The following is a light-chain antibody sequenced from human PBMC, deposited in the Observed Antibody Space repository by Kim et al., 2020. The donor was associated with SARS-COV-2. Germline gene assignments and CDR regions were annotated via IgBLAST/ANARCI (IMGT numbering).Light chain of an antibody. J-gene: IGLJ3*02. CDR2: GKN. CDR3: KSRDSSGNHLV. Sequence: ALGQTVRITCQGDSLRKNYASWYQQKPGQAPVLVIYGKNNRPSGIPDRFSGSSSGNTASLTITGAQAEDEADYYCKSRDSSGNHLVFGGGTQLTVL. CDR1: SLRKNY. V-gene: IGLV3-19*01.